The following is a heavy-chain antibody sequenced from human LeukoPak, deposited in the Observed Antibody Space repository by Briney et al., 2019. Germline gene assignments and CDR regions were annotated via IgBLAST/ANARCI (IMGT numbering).Heavy chain of an antibody. CDR1: GFTVSSNY. CDR2: SGGST. J-gene: IGHJ4*02. CDR3: AGEYSTPAEYFDY. Sequence: GGSLRLSCAASGFTVSSNYMSWVRQAPGKGLEWVSVSGGSTYYADSVKGGFTISRDNSKNTLYLQMNSLRAEDTAVYYCAGEYSTPAEYFDYWGQGTLVTVSS. V-gene: IGHV3-66*01. D-gene: IGHD6-13*01.